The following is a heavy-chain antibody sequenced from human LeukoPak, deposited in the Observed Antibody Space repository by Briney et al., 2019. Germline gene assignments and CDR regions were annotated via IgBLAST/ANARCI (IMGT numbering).Heavy chain of an antibody. CDR1: AFNFRTYS. J-gene: IGHJ4*02. D-gene: IGHD2/OR15-2a*01. V-gene: IGHV3-21*06. Sequence: PGGSLRLSCAASAFNFRTYSMGWVRQAPGKGLEWVSSISYTSSFKYYADSVKGRFTISRDNGENALYLQMSSLRAEDTAIYYCARGPPSENYFQDYFDMWGQGTLVTVSS. CDR3: ARGPPSENYFQDYFDM. CDR2: ISYTSSFK.